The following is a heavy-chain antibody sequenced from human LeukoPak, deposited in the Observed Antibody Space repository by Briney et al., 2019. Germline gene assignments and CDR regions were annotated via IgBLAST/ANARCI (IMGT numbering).Heavy chain of an antibody. CDR1: GGTFSSYA. D-gene: IGHD5-12*01. Sequence: GASVKVSCKASGGTFSSYAISWVRQAPGQGLEWMGGIIPIFGAANYAQKFQGRVTTTADESTSTAYMELSSLRSEDTAVYYCARDSASGYDEENYGMDVWGQGTTVTVSS. CDR2: IIPIFGAA. J-gene: IGHJ6*02. V-gene: IGHV1-69*13. CDR3: ARDSASGYDEENYGMDV.